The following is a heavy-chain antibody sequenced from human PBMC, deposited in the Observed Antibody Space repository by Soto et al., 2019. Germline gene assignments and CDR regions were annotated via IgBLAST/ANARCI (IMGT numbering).Heavy chain of an antibody. V-gene: IGHV1-69*12. CDR3: ARERLGQRITIFENPYGMDV. CDR2: IIPIFGTA. Sequence: QVQLVQSGAEVKKPGSSVKVSCKASGGTFSSYAISWVRQAPGQGLEWMGGIIPIFGTANYAQKFQGRVTITADESTSTAYMELSSLRSEDTAVYYCARERLGQRITIFENPYGMDVWGQGTTVTVSS. J-gene: IGHJ6*02. CDR1: GGTFSSYA. D-gene: IGHD3-3*01.